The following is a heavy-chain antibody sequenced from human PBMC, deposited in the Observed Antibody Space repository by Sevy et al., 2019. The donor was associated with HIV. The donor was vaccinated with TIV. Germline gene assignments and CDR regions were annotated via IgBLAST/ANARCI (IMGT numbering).Heavy chain of an antibody. CDR2: KYYRSKWYN. V-gene: IGHV6-1*01. J-gene: IGHJ6*02. CDR3: EERTNDVFYYGMDV. CDR1: GDSVSSIRTS. Sequence: QSQTLSLTCAISGDSVSSIRTSWNWIRQSPSRGLEWLGRKYYRSKWYNDYATSVKRRITINADTSKNQVSLQLNSVTPEDTAVYYCEERTNDVFYYGMDVWGQGTTVTVSS.